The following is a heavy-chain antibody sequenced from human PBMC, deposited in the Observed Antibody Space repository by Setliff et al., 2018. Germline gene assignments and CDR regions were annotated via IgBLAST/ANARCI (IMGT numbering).Heavy chain of an antibody. CDR3: RQAVVGRDVFDI. Sequence: PSETLSLTCTVSGGSVSPYFWSWIRQPPGKGLQWIGYIYHNGNTNFNPSLKSRVNMSIDTSKNQFALNLKSVTAADTALYYCRQAVVGRDVFDIWGQGTVVTVSS. V-gene: IGHV4-59*02. D-gene: IGHD1-1*01. CDR1: GGSVSPYF. J-gene: IGHJ3*02. CDR2: IYHNGNT.